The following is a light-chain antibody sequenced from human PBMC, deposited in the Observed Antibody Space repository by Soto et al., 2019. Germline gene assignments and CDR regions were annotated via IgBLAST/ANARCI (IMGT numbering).Light chain of an antibody. V-gene: IGKV1-33*01. CDR2: DAS. J-gene: IGKJ3*01. CDR1: HDITSY. CDR3: QKCDYLPI. Sequence: DIQMTQSPSSLSASVGDRVTITCQASHDITSYLNWYQHKPGKAPKLLSYDASILEVGVPSRFSGSGSGTDFTFTISSLQAEDVATYYCQKCDYLPIFGPGTTWDFK.